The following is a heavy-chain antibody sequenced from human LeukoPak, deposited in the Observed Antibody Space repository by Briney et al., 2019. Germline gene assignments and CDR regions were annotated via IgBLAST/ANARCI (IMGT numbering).Heavy chain of an antibody. Sequence: SETLSLTCTVSGGSISSSSYYWGWIRQPPGKGLEWIGSIYYSGSTYYNPSLKSRVTISVDTSKNQFSLKLSSVTAADTAVYYCAIIRITMIVVDWGQGTLVTVSS. D-gene: IGHD3-22*01. J-gene: IGHJ4*02. CDR2: IYYSGST. CDR3: AIIRITMIVVD. V-gene: IGHV4-39*01. CDR1: GGSISSSSYY.